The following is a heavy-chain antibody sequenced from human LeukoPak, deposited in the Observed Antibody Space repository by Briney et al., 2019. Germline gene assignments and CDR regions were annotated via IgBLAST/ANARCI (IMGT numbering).Heavy chain of an antibody. CDR3: ARTFRDYGDHAFAD. CDR2: IYSGITT. V-gene: IGHV3-53*01. Sequence: GGSLRLSCAASGFTVSRNYMSWVRQAPGKGLEWVSVIYSGITTYYADSVKDRFTISRDNSKNTLYLQMNSLRAEDTAVYYCARTFRDYGDHAFADWGQGTLVTVSS. J-gene: IGHJ4*02. D-gene: IGHD4-17*01. CDR1: GFTVSRNY.